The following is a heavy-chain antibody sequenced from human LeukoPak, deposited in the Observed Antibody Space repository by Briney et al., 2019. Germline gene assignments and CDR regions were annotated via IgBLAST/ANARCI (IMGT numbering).Heavy chain of an antibody. CDR2: ISSSSSTI. V-gene: IGHV3-48*04. CDR1: GFTFSSYS. J-gene: IGHJ4*02. Sequence: QSGGSLRLSCAASGFTFSSYSMNWVRQAPGKGLEWVSYISSSSSTIYYADSVKGRFTISRDNAKNSLYLQMNSLRAEDTAVYYCARVLGYSSSWPFDYWGQGTLVTVSS. D-gene: IGHD6-13*01. CDR3: ARVLGYSSSWPFDY.